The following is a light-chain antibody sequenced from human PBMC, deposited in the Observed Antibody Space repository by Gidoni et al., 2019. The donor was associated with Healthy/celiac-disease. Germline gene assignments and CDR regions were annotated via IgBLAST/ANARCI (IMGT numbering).Light chain of an antibody. CDR1: QSVSSY. Sequence: EIVLTQSPATLSLSPGERATLSCRSSQSVSSYLAWYQQKPGQAPRLLIYDASNRATGIPARFSGSGSGTDFTLTISSLEPEDFAVYYCQQRSNWPPGWTFXXXTKLEIK. CDR3: QQRSNWPPGWT. J-gene: IGKJ2*02. CDR2: DAS. V-gene: IGKV3-11*01.